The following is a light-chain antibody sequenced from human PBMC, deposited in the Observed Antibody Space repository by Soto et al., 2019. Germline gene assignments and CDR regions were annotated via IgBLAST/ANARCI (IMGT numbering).Light chain of an antibody. V-gene: IGKV3-11*01. CDR1: QSVSSH. CDR3: QQRSTWPLT. J-gene: IGKJ4*01. CDR2: DAS. Sequence: EIVLTQSPATLSLSPGERAALSCRASQSVSSHLAWYQQKPGQAPRLLIYDASNRATGIPARFSGSGSGTDFTLIISSLEPEDLPVYYCQQRSTWPLTFGGGTKVEIK.